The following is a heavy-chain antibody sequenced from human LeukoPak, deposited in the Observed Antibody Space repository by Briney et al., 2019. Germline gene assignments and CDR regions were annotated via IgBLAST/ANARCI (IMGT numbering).Heavy chain of an antibody. CDR2: FDPEDGET. CDR1: GYTLTELS. Sequence: ASVKVSCKVSGYTLTELSMHWVRQAPGKGLEWMGGFDPEDGETIYARKFQGRVTMTEDTSTDTAYMELSSLRSEDTAVYYCATRTRKTAAFDYWGQGTLVTVSS. D-gene: IGHD1-1*01. J-gene: IGHJ4*02. V-gene: IGHV1-24*01. CDR3: ATRTRKTAAFDY.